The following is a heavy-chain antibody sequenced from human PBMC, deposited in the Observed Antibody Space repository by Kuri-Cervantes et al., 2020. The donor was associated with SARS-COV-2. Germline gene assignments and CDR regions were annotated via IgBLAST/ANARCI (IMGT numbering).Heavy chain of an antibody. CDR3: ARAHAYDFWSGYSHWYFDL. CDR2: ISAYNGNT. J-gene: IGHJ2*01. D-gene: IGHD3-3*01. V-gene: IGHV1-18*01. Sequence: ASVNVSCKASGYTFTSYGISWVRQAPGQGLEWMGWISAYNGNTNYAQELQGRVTITRNTSISTAYMVLSSLRSEDTAVYYCARAHAYDFWSGYSHWYFDLWGRGTLVTVSS. CDR1: GYTFTSYG.